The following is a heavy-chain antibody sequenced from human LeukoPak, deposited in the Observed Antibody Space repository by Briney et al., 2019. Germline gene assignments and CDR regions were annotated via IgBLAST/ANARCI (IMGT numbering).Heavy chain of an antibody. J-gene: IGHJ6*03. V-gene: IGHV3-30*02. D-gene: IGHD3-16*01. CDR2: IRSDGSDE. CDR1: GFTFRNYD. Sequence: GGSLRLSCVASGFTFRNYDMHWVRQTPDRGLEWVAFIRSDGSDEEYADSVKGRFTITRDNSKNTLYLQMNNLGGEDRALYYCAKRKYDDRCIYSMDGWGKGTTV. CDR3: AKRKYDDRCIYSMDG.